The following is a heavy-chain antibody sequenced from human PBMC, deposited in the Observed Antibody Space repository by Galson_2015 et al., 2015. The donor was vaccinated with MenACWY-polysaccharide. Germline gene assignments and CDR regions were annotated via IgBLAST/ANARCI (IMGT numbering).Heavy chain of an antibody. CDR2: IYTSGST. J-gene: IGHJ4*02. V-gene: IGHV4-61*02. CDR3: ARDYGDYAFDY. CDR1: GGPISSGSYY. D-gene: IGHD4-17*01. Sequence: TLSLTCTVSGGPISSGSYYWSWIRQPAGKGLEWTGRIYTSGSTNYNPSLKSRVTISVDTSKNQFSLKLSSGTAADTAVYYCARDYGDYAFDYWGQGTLVTVSS.